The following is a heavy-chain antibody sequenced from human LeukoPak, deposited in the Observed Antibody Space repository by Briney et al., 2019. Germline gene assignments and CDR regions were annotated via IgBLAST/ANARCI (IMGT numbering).Heavy chain of an antibody. V-gene: IGHV3-7*01. CDR1: GFTFSSYW. CDR3: ARDGYCSSTSCYYFDY. D-gene: IGHD2-2*01. Sequence: PGGSLRLSCVASGFTFSSYWMSWVRQAPGKGLEWVANIKQDGSEKYYVDSVKGRFTISRDNAKNSLYLQMNSLRAEDTAVYYCARDGYCSSTSCYYFDYWGQGTLVTVSS. CDR2: IKQDGSEK. J-gene: IGHJ4*02.